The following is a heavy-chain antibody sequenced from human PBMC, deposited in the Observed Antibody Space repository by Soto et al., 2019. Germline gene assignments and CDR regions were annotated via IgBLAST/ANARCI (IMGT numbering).Heavy chain of an antibody. CDR3: ARDKYSGSYDFDY. CDR2: IIPIFGTA. D-gene: IGHD1-26*01. CDR1: GGTFSSYA. Sequence: SVKVSCKASGGTFSSYAISWVRQAPGQGLEWMGGIIPIFGTANYAQKFQGRVTITADESTSTAYMELSSLRSEDTAVYYCARDKYSGSYDFDYWGQGTLVTVSS. J-gene: IGHJ4*02. V-gene: IGHV1-69*13.